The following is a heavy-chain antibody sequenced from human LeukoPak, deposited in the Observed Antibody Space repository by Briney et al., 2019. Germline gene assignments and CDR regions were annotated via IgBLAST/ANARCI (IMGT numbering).Heavy chain of an antibody. D-gene: IGHD3-22*01. V-gene: IGHV4-61*05. Sequence: SETLSLTCTVSCASTDRRVSTNSYYWSWIRQFPGKGLEWIGNIYNIGSVTYKPSLRSRVTMSIDMSKKQLSLRLTSVTAADTAVYFCATNSSGSALDYWGQGILVTVSS. J-gene: IGHJ4*02. CDR2: IYNIGSV. CDR1: CASTDRRVSTNSYY. CDR3: ATNSSGSALDY.